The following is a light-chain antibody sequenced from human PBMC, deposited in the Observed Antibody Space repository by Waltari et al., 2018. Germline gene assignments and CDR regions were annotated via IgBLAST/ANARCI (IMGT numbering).Light chain of an antibody. CDR2: AAS. CDR3: QQYSSFST. CDR1: QSISSY. Sequence: DIQMTQSPSSLSASVGDTVTITCRASQSISSYLNWYQQKPGKAPKLLIYAASSLQSGVPSRVSGSGSGTEFTLTISSLQPDDFATYSCQQYSSFSTFGQGTKLDI. J-gene: IGKJ2*01. V-gene: IGKV1-39*01.